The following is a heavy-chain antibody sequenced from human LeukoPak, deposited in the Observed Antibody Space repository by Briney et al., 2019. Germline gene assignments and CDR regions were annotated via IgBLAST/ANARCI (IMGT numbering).Heavy chain of an antibody. Sequence: GGSLRLSCVLSGFTFSTYSMNWVRQAPGKGLEWFSSISSSSASMYYADSVKGRFTISRDNAQNSLYLQMNSLRAEDTAVYYCAILPGSWYADRFDTWGQGTLVTVSS. D-gene: IGHD6-13*01. CDR2: ISSSSASM. V-gene: IGHV3-21*01. CDR1: GFTFSTYS. J-gene: IGHJ5*02. CDR3: AILPGSWYADRFDT.